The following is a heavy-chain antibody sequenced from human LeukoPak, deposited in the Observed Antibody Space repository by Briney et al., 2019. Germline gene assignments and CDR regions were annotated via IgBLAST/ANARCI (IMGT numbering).Heavy chain of an antibody. J-gene: IGHJ4*02. D-gene: IGHD6-19*01. V-gene: IGHV3-23*01. Sequence: GGSLRLSCVAPGYTFSSYAMSWVRQAPGKGLEWVSAINGSGGRTYYADSVKGRFTISRDNSKNTLYLQMNRLRAEDTAVYYCAKDAYSSGWFFDYWGQGTLVTVSS. CDR2: INGSGGRT. CDR1: GYTFSSYA. CDR3: AKDAYSSGWFFDY.